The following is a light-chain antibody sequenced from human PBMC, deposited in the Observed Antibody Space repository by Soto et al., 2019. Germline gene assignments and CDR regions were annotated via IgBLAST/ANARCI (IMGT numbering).Light chain of an antibody. CDR1: SSDVGGYNY. V-gene: IGLV2-14*01. Sequence: QSALTQPASVSGSPGQSITISCTGTSSDVGGYNYVSWYQQHPGKAPKLMIYEVSNRPSGVSNRFSGSKSGNTASLTISGLQAEDEADYYCSSYTRSSARFCVFGTGTKLTVL. CDR2: EVS. J-gene: IGLJ1*01. CDR3: SSYTRSSARFCV.